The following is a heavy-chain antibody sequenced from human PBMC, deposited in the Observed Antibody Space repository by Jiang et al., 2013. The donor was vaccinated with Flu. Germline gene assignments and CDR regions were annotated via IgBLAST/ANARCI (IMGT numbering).Heavy chain of an antibody. CDR1: GGTFSSYA. Sequence: GAEVKKPGSSVKVSCKASGGTFSSYAISWVRQAPGQGLEWMGRIIPILGIANYAQKFQGRVTITADKSTSTAYMELSSLRSEDTAVYYCARDLTREWHLSGYGMDVWGQGTTVTVSS. CDR2: IIPILGIA. J-gene: IGHJ6*02. D-gene: IGHD3-3*01. CDR3: ARDLTREWHLSGYGMDV. V-gene: IGHV1-69*04.